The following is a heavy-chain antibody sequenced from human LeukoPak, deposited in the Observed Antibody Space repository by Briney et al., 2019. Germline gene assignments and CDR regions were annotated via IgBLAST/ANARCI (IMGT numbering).Heavy chain of an antibody. D-gene: IGHD2-2*01. J-gene: IGHJ2*01. CDR3: TRPSCSSTSCRPWYFDL. Sequence: PGGSLRLSCAASGFTFSSYAMGWVRQAPGKGLEWVSAISGSGGSTYYADSVKGRFTISRDNSKNTLYLQMNSLKTEDTAVYYCTRPSCSSTSCRPWYFDLWGRGTLVTVSS. V-gene: IGHV3-23*01. CDR2: ISGSGGST. CDR1: GFTFSSYA.